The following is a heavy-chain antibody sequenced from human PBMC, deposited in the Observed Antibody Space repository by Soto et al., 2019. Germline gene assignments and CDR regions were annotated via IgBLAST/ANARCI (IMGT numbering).Heavy chain of an antibody. CDR1: GGSISSYY. CDR2: IYYSGST. V-gene: IGHV4-59*01. Sequence: QVQLQESGPGLVKPSETLSLTCTVSGGSISSYYWSWIRQPPGKGLEWIWYIYYSGSTNYNPSLNSRVTISVDTTKNQFSLKLSSVTAADTAVYYCARQVTSGTSLYYFDYCGQGTLVTVSS. J-gene: IGHJ4*02. D-gene: IGHD1-7*01. CDR3: ARQVTSGTSLYYFDY.